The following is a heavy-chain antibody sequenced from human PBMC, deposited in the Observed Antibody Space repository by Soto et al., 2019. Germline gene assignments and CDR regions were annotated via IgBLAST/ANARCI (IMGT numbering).Heavy chain of an antibody. J-gene: IGHJ6*02. CDR2: INPSGGST. Sequence: AASVKVSCKASGYTFTSYYMHWVRQAPGQGLEWMGIINPSGGSTSYAQKFQGRVTMTRDTSTSTVYMELSSLRSEDTAVYYCARDHSIAAAGRTYYYYGMDVWGQGTTVTVSS. CDR1: GYTFTSYY. V-gene: IGHV1-46*01. D-gene: IGHD6-13*01. CDR3: ARDHSIAAAGRTYYYYGMDV.